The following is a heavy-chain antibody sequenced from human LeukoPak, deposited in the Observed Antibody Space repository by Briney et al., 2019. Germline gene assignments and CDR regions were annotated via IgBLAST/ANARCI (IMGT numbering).Heavy chain of an antibody. CDR2: ISYDGSNK. CDR1: GFTFSSYA. J-gene: IGHJ5*02. D-gene: IGHD2-2*02. Sequence: PGRSLRLSCAASGFTFSSYAMHWVRQAPGKGLEWVAVISYDGSNKYYADSVKGRFTISRDNSKNTLYLQMNSLRAEDTAVYYCARDEIPAVISPARENWFDPWGQGTLVTVSS. CDR3: ARDEIPAVISPARENWFDP. V-gene: IGHV3-30*01.